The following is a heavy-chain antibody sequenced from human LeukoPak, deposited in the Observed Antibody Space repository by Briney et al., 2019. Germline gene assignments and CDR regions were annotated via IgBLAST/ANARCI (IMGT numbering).Heavy chain of an antibody. CDR3: AIMHGYYDGSGYWVR. J-gene: IGHJ1*01. CDR1: GFTFSSYG. D-gene: IGHD3-22*01. Sequence: PGGSLRLSCAASGFTFSSYGMHWVRQAPGRGLEWVSFITPNADRASYADSVEGRFTISRDNPRNTLYMQMNSLRDEDTAVYYCAIMHGYYDGSGYWVRWGQGTLVTVSS. V-gene: IGHV3-23*01. CDR2: ITPNADRA.